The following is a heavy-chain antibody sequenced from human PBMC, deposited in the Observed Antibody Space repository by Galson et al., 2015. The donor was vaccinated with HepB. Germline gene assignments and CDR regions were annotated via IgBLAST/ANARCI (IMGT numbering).Heavy chain of an antibody. Sequence: SLRLSCAASGFTFSSYAMHWVRQAPGKGLEWVAVISYDGSNKYYADSVKGRFTISRDNSKNTLYLQMNSLRAEDTAVYYCARGRGFGELFPRRENWFDPWGQGILVTVSS. CDR1: GFTFSSYA. V-gene: IGHV3-30-3*01. D-gene: IGHD3-10*01. CDR2: ISYDGSNK. CDR3: ARGRGFGELFPRRENWFDP. J-gene: IGHJ5*02.